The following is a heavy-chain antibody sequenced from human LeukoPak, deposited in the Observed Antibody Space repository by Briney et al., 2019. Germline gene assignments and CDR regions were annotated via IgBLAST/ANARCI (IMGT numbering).Heavy chain of an antibody. Sequence: PSETLSLTCTVSGGSISSRSYFWGWIRQPPGKGLELIGRIDYGGSTDYNPSLRSRVTISVDTSKNQFSLRLRSVTAADTAVYYCARHGGGIYYWIVNFWGQGTLVTVSS. D-gene: IGHD1-26*01. CDR1: GGSISSRSYF. CDR2: IDYGGST. CDR3: ARHGGGIYYWIVNF. J-gene: IGHJ4*02. V-gene: IGHV4-39*01.